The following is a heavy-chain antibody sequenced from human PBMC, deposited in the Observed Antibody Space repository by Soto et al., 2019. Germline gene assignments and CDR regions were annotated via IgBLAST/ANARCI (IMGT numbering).Heavy chain of an antibody. D-gene: IGHD3-10*01. CDR1: GGSISSISSY. CDR3: ARQSEYYYASGRAAPLYGMDV. CDR2: VYYSGST. J-gene: IGHJ6*02. Sequence: SETLCLTCTVSGGSISSISSYWGWIRQPPGKGLEWIGNVYYSGSTYSNPSLKSRLTISADTSKNQFSLKLSSVAAADTAVYFCARQSEYYYASGRAAPLYGMDVWGQGTTVTVSS. V-gene: IGHV4-39*01.